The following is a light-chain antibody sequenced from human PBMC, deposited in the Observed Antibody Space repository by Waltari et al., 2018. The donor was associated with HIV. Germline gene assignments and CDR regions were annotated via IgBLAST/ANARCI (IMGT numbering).Light chain of an antibody. CDR2: DVS. CDR3: ASPESGNFLV. Sequence: QSALTQPASVSGSPGQSTTISCTGITNDKYFSWYRLPPGVPPRFIIFDVSNPPYWISSRLSASRSANTASLTISGLQPDDEAHYYCASPESGNFLVFGGGKRVTVL. CDR1: TNDKY. V-gene: IGLV2-14*01. J-gene: IGLJ3*02.